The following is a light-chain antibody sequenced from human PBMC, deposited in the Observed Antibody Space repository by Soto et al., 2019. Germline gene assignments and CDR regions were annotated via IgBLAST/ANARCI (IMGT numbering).Light chain of an antibody. CDR3: QQYTSSSVYT. Sequence: DIVLTQSPGTLSLSPGERATLSCRASQSVATQFFTWSQQRPGQAPRFLIYGTSTLATGIPDRFSGSGSGTDFTLTISRLEPEDFAVYYCQQYTSSSVYTFGQGTKLEIK. CDR2: GTS. V-gene: IGKV3-20*01. J-gene: IGKJ2*01. CDR1: QSVATQF.